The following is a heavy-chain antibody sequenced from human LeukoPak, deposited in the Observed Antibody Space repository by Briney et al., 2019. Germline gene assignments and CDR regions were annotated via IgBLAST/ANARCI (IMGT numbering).Heavy chain of an antibody. CDR1: GYTFSSHD. Sequence: ASVKVSCKASGYTFSSHDINWVRQATGQGLEWVGWMSPNSGKTDHAQQFQGRVVMTMNTSITTVYMELSGLTSDDTAMYYCARGTGMVPTNWGFFYFYGLDVWGQGTTVTVSS. J-gene: IGHJ6*02. CDR2: MSPNSGKT. V-gene: IGHV1-8*01. D-gene: IGHD7-27*01. CDR3: ARGTGMVPTNWGFFYFYGLDV.